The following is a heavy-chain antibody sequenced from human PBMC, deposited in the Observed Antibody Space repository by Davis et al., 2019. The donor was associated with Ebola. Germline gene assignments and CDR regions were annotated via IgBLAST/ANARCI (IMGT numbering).Heavy chain of an antibody. Sequence: ASVKVSCKASGYTFTSYYMHWVRQAPGQGLEWMGIINPSGGSTSYAQKFQGRVTMTRDTSTSTVYMELSSLRSEDTAVYYCARDYRYCSGGSCYYYYYGMDFWGQGTTVTVSS. CDR2: INPSGGST. D-gene: IGHD2-15*01. CDR1: GYTFTSYY. V-gene: IGHV1-46*01. J-gene: IGHJ6*02. CDR3: ARDYRYCSGGSCYYYYYGMDF.